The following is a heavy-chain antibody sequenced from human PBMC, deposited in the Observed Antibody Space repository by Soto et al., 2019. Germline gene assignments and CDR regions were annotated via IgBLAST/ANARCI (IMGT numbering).Heavy chain of an antibody. V-gene: IGHV3-74*01. Sequence: GGSLRLSCAASGFTFSSYWMQWVRQAPGKGLEWVSYINTDGSTTRYADSVQRRFTISRDNAKNTLYLLISNLSGEETSVYYFAPYCGSPSCYMGGYSWRQGTLVTVSS. CDR3: APYCGSPSCYMGGYS. J-gene: IGHJ4*02. CDR2: INTDGSTT. CDR1: GFTFSSYW. D-gene: IGHD2-2*02.